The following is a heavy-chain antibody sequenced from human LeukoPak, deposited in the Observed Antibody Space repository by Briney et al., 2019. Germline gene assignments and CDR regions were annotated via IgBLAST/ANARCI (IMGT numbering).Heavy chain of an antibody. D-gene: IGHD6-19*01. J-gene: IGHJ4*02. CDR1: GYTFTSYG. CDR3: ARGLVIAVAGPFLDY. Sequence: ASVKVSCTASGYTFTSYGISWVRQAPGQGLEWMGWISAYNGNTNYAQKLQGRVTMTTDTSTSTAYMELRSLRSDDTAVYYCARGLVIAVAGPFLDYWGQGTLVTVSS. CDR2: ISAYNGNT. V-gene: IGHV1-18*04.